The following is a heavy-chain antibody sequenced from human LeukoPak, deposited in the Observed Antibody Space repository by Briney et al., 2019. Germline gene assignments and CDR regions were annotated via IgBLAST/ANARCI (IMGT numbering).Heavy chain of an antibody. J-gene: IGHJ5*02. CDR2: INHSGST. CDR3: ARANLPYHLRGYIWFDP. CDR1: GGSFSGYY. D-gene: IGHD4-17*01. Sequence: KPSETLSLTCAVYGGSFSGYYWTWIRQPPGKGLEWIGEINHSGSTNYNPSLKSRVTISVDTSKNQFSLKLSTVTAADTAVYYCARANLPYHLRGYIWFDPWGQGNLVSVSS. V-gene: IGHV4-34*01.